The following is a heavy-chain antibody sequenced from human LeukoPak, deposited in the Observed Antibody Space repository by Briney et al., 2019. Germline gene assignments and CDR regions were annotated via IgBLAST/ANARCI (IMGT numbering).Heavy chain of an antibody. CDR3: ARRSGDWRDAFDI. Sequence: PGGSLRLSCAASGFTFSSYWMHWVRQAPGKGLVWVSRINTDGSSTSYADSVKGRFTISRDNAKSTLYLQMNSLRAEDTAVYYCARRSGDWRDAFDIWGQGTMVTVSS. V-gene: IGHV3-74*01. J-gene: IGHJ3*02. D-gene: IGHD2-21*01. CDR2: INTDGSST. CDR1: GFTFSSYW.